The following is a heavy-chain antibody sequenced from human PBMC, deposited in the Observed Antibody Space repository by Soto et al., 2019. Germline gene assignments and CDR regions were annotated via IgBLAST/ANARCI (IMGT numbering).Heavy chain of an antibody. D-gene: IGHD6-13*01. V-gene: IGHV3-74*01. CDR1: GFTFSSYW. CDR3: ARGLGSSWFFL. J-gene: IGHJ5*02. Sequence: PGGSLRLSCVVSGFTFSSYWMHWVRQVPGKGLVWVSRVSNDGSETVYADSVRGRITISRDNAKNTLYLQMNSLRAEDTAVYYCARGLGSSWFFLWGQGTLVTVSS. CDR2: VSNDGSET.